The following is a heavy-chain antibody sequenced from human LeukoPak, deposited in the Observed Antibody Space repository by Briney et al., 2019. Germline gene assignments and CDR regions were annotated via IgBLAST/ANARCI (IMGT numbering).Heavy chain of an antibody. CDR1: GGTFSSHA. V-gene: IGHV1-69*13. D-gene: IGHD2-21*01. CDR2: IIPIFGTA. J-gene: IGHJ1*01. Sequence: SVKVSCKASGGTFSSHAISWVRQAPGQGLEWMGGIIPIFGTAKYAQKFQGRVTITAGESTSTAYMELNSLRSEDTAVYYCARDSSEFRSLIPHWGQGTLVTVSS. CDR3: ARDSSEFRSLIPH.